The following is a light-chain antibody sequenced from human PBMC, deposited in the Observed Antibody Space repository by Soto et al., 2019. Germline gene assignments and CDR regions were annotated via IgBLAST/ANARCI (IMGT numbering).Light chain of an antibody. CDR3: CSFAGSNSWV. J-gene: IGLJ3*02. Sequence: QSALTQPASVSGSPGQSITISCTGTSSDVGGYNYVSWYQQHPGKVPKLMIYEATRRPSGISNRFSGSKSGNTASLTISGLQAEDEADYYCCSFAGSNSWVFGGGTKLTVL. CDR1: SSDVGGYNY. V-gene: IGLV2-14*01. CDR2: EAT.